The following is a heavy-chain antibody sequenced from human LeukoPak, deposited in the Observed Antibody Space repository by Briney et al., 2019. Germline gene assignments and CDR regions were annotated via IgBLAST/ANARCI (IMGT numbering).Heavy chain of an antibody. J-gene: IGHJ5*02. CDR1: GDSISSGDYY. V-gene: IGHV4-61*02. Sequence: SQTLSLTCTVSGDSISSGDYYWSWIRQPAGKGLEWIGRISSSGSTNYNPSLKSRVTISVDTSKNQFSLKLSSVTAADTAVYYCARRPAGTYNWFDPWGQGTLVTVSS. CDR3: ARRPAGTYNWFDP. CDR2: ISSSGST. D-gene: IGHD6-13*01.